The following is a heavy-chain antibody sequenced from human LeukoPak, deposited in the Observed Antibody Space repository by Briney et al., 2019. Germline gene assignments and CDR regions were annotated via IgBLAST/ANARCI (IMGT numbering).Heavy chain of an antibody. Sequence: ASVKVSCKASGYTFTAYYTHWLRQAPGQGPEWMGWIKPDSGSSHYAQKFQGRVTMTRDTSSNSAYMDLTRLKSYDTAVYYCARARVPIAVAGLYYFDYWGQGALVTVSS. D-gene: IGHD6-19*01. CDR3: ARARVPIAVAGLYYFDY. CDR2: IKPDSGSS. V-gene: IGHV1-2*02. J-gene: IGHJ4*02. CDR1: GYTFTAYY.